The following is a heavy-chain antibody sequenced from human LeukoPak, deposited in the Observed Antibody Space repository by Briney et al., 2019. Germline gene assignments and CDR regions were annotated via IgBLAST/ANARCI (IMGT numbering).Heavy chain of an antibody. CDR3: VAYYDILTGYKY. Sequence: GGSLRLSCAASGFTFSSYGMHWVRQAPGKGLEWVSLIYSGGSTYYADSVKGRFTISRDNSKNTLYLQMNSLRAEDTAVYYCVAYYDILTGYKYWGQGTLVTVSS. D-gene: IGHD3-9*01. J-gene: IGHJ4*02. V-gene: IGHV3-66*01. CDR2: IYSGGST. CDR1: GFTFSSYG.